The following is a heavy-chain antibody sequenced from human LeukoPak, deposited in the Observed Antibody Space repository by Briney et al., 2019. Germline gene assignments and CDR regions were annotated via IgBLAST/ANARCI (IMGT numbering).Heavy chain of an antibody. CDR2: IYYSGST. V-gene: IGHV4-39*01. CDR1: GDSVSNDEYY. Sequence: SETLSLTCTVSGDSVSNDEYYWGWIRQPPGKGLEWIGSIYYSGSTYYNPSLNSRVTISVDTSKNQFSLKLSSVTAADTAVYYCARLGWWDSWGQGTLVTVSS. J-gene: IGHJ4*02. CDR3: ARLGWWDS. D-gene: IGHD2-15*01.